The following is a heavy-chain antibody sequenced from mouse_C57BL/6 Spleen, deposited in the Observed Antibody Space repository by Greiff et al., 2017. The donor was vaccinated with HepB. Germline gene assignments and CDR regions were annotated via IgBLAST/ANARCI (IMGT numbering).Heavy chain of an antibody. J-gene: IGHJ4*01. V-gene: IGHV5-6*01. CDR1: GFTFSSYG. CDR3: ARHEDPLYYAMDY. CDR2: ISSGGSYT. Sequence: EVHLVESGGDLVKPGGSLKLSCAASGFTFSSYGMSWVRQTPDKRLEWVATISSGGSYTYYPDSVKGRFTISRDNAKNTLYLQMSSLKSEDTAMYYCARHEDPLYYAMDYWGQGTSVTVSS.